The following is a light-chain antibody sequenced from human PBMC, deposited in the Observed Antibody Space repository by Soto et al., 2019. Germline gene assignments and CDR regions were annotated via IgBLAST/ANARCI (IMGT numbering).Light chain of an antibody. V-gene: IGKV3-11*01. CDR1: QSVSSY. CDR3: QQRSNWPLT. Sequence: EIVLTQSPATLSLSPGERATLSCRASQSVSSYLAWYQQKPDQAPRLLIYDASNRATGIPARFSGSGSETDFTHTISSLEPEDYAVYYCQQRSNWPLTFGGGTKVEIK. J-gene: IGKJ4*01. CDR2: DAS.